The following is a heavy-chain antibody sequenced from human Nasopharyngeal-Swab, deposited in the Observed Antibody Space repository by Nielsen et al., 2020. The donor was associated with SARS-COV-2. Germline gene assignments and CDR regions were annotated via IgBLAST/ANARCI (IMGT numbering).Heavy chain of an antibody. CDR2: IIPILGIP. J-gene: IGHJ5*02. CDR1: GYSFTNYD. V-gene: IGHV1-69*10. CDR3: ASPVEMSTT. D-gene: IGHD5-24*01. Sequence: SVKVSCKASGYSFTNYDINWVRQAPGQGLEWMGWIIPILGIPNYAQKFQGRLTITADTSTTTAYMELSSLRSEDTAVYYCASPVEMSTTWGQGTLVTVSS.